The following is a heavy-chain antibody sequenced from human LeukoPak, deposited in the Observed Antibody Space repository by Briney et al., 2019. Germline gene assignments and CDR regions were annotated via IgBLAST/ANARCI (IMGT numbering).Heavy chain of an antibody. CDR1: SESFSDFY. J-gene: IGHJ4*02. CDR2: INHSGST. V-gene: IGHV4-34*01. CDR3: ARASSWDRNSDY. Sequence: SETLPLTCAVYSESFSDFYWSWIRQPPGKGLEWIGEINHSGSTNYNPSLKSRVTISVDTSKNQFSLKLSSVTAADTAVYYCARASSWDRNSDYWGQGTLVTVSS. D-gene: IGHD6-13*01.